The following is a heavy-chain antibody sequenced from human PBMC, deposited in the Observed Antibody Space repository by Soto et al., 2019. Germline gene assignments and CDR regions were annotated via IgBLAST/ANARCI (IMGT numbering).Heavy chain of an antibody. V-gene: IGHV1-18*01. Sequence: QVQLVQSGAEVKKPGAAVTVSCKASGFAFSEYGFSWVRQAPGQGLEWMAWGSLYNGDINYAQKFQGRVTMTTDTSTETVYMEMRSRRSDDTAGYYCARYPYGKDAFDLWGQGTMVSVSS. D-gene: IGHD3-10*01. CDR1: GFAFSEYG. CDR2: GSLYNGDI. J-gene: IGHJ3*01. CDR3: ARYPYGKDAFDL.